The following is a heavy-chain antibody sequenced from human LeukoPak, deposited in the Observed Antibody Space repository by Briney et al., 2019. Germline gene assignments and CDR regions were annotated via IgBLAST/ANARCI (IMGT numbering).Heavy chain of an antibody. J-gene: IGHJ6*02. CDR3: ARDKPSIGMDV. Sequence: GGSLRLSCAASGFTVSSNYMSWVRQAPGKGLEWVSVIYSGGSTYYADSVKGRFTISRDNSKNTLYLQMNGLRAEDTAVYFCARDKPSIGMDVWGQGTTVTVSS. CDR2: IYSGGST. V-gene: IGHV3-66*01. CDR1: GFTVSSNY.